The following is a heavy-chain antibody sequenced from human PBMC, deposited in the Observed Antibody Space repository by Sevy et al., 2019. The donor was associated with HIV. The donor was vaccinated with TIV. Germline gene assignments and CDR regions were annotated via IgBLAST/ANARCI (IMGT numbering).Heavy chain of an antibody. CDR3: ARDHCTDGVCFRLGYFDY. J-gene: IGHJ4*01. CDR1: GFTFGNHA. Sequence: GGSLRLSCAASGFTFGNHAIHWVRQAPGKGLEWVAIISFDGRNEHYAGSVKGRFTISRDNSKKTVYLQMTNLRSEDAAVYYCARDHCTDGVCFRLGYFDYWGQGTLVTVSS. V-gene: IGHV3-30*04. D-gene: IGHD2-8*01. CDR2: ISFDGRNE.